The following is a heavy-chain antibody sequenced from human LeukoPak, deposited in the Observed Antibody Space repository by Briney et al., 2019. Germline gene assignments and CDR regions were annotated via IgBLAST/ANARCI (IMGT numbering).Heavy chain of an antibody. Sequence: GASVKVSCKVSGYTLTELSMHWVRQAPGKGLEWMGGFDPEDGETIYAQKFQGRVTMTEDTSTDTAYMELSSLRSEDTAVYYCATAYDSSVYYSLYFQHWGQGTLVTVSS. V-gene: IGHV1-24*01. CDR3: ATAYDSSVYYSLYFQH. CDR1: GYTLTELS. D-gene: IGHD3-22*01. J-gene: IGHJ1*01. CDR2: FDPEDGET.